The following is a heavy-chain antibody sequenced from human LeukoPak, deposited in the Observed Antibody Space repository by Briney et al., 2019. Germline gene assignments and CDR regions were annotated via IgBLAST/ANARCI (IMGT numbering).Heavy chain of an antibody. CDR3: ARDSPPFYYYDSRALEALDV. D-gene: IGHD3-22*01. CDR2: IYSGGST. V-gene: IGHV3-66*01. Sequence: GGSLRLPCAASGFTVSSNYMSWVRQAPGKGLEWVSVIYSGGSTYYADSVKGRFTISRDNSKNTLYLQMNSLRAEDTAVYYCARDSPPFYYYDSRALEALDVWGQGTTVTVSS. J-gene: IGHJ6*02. CDR1: GFTVSSNY.